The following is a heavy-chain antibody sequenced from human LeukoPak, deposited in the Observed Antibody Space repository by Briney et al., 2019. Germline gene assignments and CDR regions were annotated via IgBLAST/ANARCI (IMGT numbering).Heavy chain of an antibody. CDR2: IYYSGST. D-gene: IGHD6-6*01. CDR1: GGSISSYY. Sequence: SETLSLTCAVSGGSISSYYWSWIRQPPGKGLEWIGYIYYSGSTNYNPSLKSRVTISVDTSKNQFSLKLSSVTAADTAVYYCASAQLAARTQENYYYYGMDVWGQGTTVTVSS. CDR3: ASAQLAARTQENYYYYGMDV. V-gene: IGHV4-59*01. J-gene: IGHJ6*02.